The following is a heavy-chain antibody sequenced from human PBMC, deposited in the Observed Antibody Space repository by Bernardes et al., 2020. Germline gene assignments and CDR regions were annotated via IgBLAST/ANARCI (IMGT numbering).Heavy chain of an antibody. J-gene: IGHJ6*02. Sequence: GGSLRLSCAASGFTFSDYYMSWIRQAPGKGLEWVSYISTGGGTIFYADSVQGRFTISRDNAKTSLYLQMNSLRVEDTAVYYCARDRACTSTSCYYYYGVDVWGQGTTVTVSS. CDR2: ISTGGGTI. D-gene: IGHD2-2*01. CDR1: GFTFSDYY. CDR3: ARDRACTSTSCYYYYGVDV. V-gene: IGHV3-11*01.